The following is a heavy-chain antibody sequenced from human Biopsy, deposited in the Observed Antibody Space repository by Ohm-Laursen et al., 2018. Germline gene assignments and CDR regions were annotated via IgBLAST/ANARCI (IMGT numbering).Heavy chain of an antibody. Sequence: SETLSLTCTVTGGSISRSSYYWDWIRQPPGKGLEWIGNIYYSGSTYYNPSLKSRVTISADRSKNQFSLKLTSVTAADTAMYYCARQEFATSPLDYWGQGSLVTVSS. CDR2: IYYSGST. CDR1: GGSISRSSYY. D-gene: IGHD3-10*01. V-gene: IGHV4-39*01. CDR3: ARQEFATSPLDY. J-gene: IGHJ4*02.